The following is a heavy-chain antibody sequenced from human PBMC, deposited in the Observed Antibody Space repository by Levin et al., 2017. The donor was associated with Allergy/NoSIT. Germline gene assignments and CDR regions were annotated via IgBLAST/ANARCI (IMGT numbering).Heavy chain of an antibody. J-gene: IGHJ4*02. Sequence: QTLSLPCTFSGFSLSTSGVGVGWIRQPPGKALEWLALIYWDDDKRYSPSLKSRLTITKDTSKNQVVLTMTNMDPVDTATYYCAHRHEGYCSGGSCAPFDYWGQGTLVTVSS. D-gene: IGHD2-15*01. V-gene: IGHV2-5*02. CDR2: IYWDDDK. CDR1: GFSLSTSGVG. CDR3: AHRHEGYCSGGSCAPFDY.